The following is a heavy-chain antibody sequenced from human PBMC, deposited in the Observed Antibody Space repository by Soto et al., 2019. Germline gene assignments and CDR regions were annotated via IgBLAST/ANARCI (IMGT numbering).Heavy chain of an antibody. Sequence: LRLSCAASGFTFSSYSMNWVRQAPGKGLEWVSYISSSSSTIYYADSVKGRFTISRDNAKNSLYLQMNSLRAEDTAVYYCAREGGDCSSTSCYPLDFDYWGQGTLVTVSS. J-gene: IGHJ4*02. CDR1: GFTFSSYS. CDR2: ISSSSSTI. CDR3: AREGGDCSSTSCYPLDFDY. V-gene: IGHV3-48*01. D-gene: IGHD2-2*01.